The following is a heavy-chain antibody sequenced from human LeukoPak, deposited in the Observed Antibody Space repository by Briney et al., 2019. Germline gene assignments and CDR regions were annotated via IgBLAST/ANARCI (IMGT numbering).Heavy chain of an antibody. CDR1: GYTFTSYG. Sequence: WASVKVSCKASGYTFTSYGISWVRQAPGQGLEWMGWISAYNGNTNYAQKLQGRVTMTTDTSTSTAYMELSSLRSEDTAVYYCAADAEDGAFDIWGQGTMVTVSS. CDR2: ISAYNGNT. CDR3: AADAEDGAFDI. J-gene: IGHJ3*02. V-gene: IGHV1-18*01.